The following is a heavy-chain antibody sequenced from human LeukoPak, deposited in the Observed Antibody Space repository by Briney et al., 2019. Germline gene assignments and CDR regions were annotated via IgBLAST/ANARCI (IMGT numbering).Heavy chain of an antibody. J-gene: IGHJ3*02. V-gene: IGHV1-46*01. CDR3: AREGYSSDWPAGDVFDI. CDR2: INPSGGTT. CDR1: GYTFTSYY. D-gene: IGHD6-19*01. Sequence: GASVKVSCKASGYTFTSYYIHWVRQAPGQGLECMGIINPSGGTTIYAQNFQGRVTITRDTSASTAYMELSSLRSEDMAVYYCAREGYSSDWPAGDVFDIWGQGTMVTVSS.